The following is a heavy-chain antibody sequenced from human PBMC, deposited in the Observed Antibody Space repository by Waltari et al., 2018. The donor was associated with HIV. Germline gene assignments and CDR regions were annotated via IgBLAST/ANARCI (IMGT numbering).Heavy chain of an antibody. CDR2: INPKSGGT. CDR1: GYTFTGSY. CDR3: AKDLDFSGNYWLFR. J-gene: IGHJ4*02. Sequence: QVQLVQSGAEVKKPGASVKVSCKASGYTFTGSYIHWVRQAPGQGLEWMGWINPKSGGTNYAQKFQGRVTMTRDTSIGTAYMDLNRLNSDDTAVYYCAKDLDFSGNYWLFRWGQGTLVTVSS. V-gene: IGHV1-2*02. D-gene: IGHD3-10*01.